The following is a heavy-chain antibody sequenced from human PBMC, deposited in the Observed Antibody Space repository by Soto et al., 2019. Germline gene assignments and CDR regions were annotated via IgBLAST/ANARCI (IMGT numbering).Heavy chain of an antibody. J-gene: IGHJ4*02. CDR2: IYYSGST. Sequence: SETLSLTCTVSGGSISSSSYYWGWIRQPPGKGLEWIGSIYYSGSTYYNPSLKSRVTISVDTSKNQFSLKLSSVTAADTAVYYCARQLYKVGADWGQGTLVTVSS. CDR3: ARQLYKVGAD. V-gene: IGHV4-39*01. D-gene: IGHD1-26*01. CDR1: GGSISSSSYY.